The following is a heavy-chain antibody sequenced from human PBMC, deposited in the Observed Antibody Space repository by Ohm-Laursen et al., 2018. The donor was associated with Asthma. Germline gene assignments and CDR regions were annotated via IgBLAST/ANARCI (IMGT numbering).Heavy chain of an antibody. CDR3: ARGNVEGLL. Sequence: SLRLSCAASGFTFSDYFMHWVRQRPGGGLVWISHLFPDGRRTNYADSVKGRFTISRDDAQNTVYLQMNSLRVDDTAVYYCARGNVEGLLWGQGTLVTVSP. V-gene: IGHV3-74*01. CDR1: GFTFSDYF. CDR2: LFPDGRRT. J-gene: IGHJ4*02. D-gene: IGHD5-24*01.